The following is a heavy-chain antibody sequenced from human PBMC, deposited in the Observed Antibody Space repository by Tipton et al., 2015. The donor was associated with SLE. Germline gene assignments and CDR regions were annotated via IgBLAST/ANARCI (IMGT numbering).Heavy chain of an antibody. V-gene: IGHV3-11*06. CDR1: GFTFSDYY. CDR3: AKDRGSYYALDY. CDR2: ISSSSSYT. J-gene: IGHJ4*02. D-gene: IGHD1-26*01. Sequence: GSLRLSCAASGFTFSDYYMSWIRQAPGKGLEWVSYISSSSSYTNYADSVKGRFTISRDNSKNTLYLQMNSLRAEDTAMYYCAKDRGSYYALDYWGQGTLVTVPS.